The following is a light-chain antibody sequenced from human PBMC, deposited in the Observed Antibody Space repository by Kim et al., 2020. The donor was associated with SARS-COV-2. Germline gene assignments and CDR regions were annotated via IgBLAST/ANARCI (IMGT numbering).Light chain of an antibody. CDR3: QQYSSSWT. V-gene: IGKV1-5*03. Sequence: SASVPHNVTITCRASQSISNWLSWYQHRPCTAPNLLIYKASILESGVPSRFTGSGSGTSFTLTLSSLQADDFATYYCQQYSSSWTFGQGTKVDIK. CDR2: KAS. J-gene: IGKJ1*01. CDR1: QSISNW.